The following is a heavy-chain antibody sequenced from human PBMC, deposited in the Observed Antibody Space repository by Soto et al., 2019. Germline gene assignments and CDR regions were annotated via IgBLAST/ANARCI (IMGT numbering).Heavy chain of an antibody. V-gene: IGHV4-59*08. CDR1: GGSISSYY. J-gene: IGHJ4*02. CDR2: IYYSGST. D-gene: IGHD5-12*01. CDR3: ARRIVATETFHY. Sequence: SETLSLTCTVSGGSISSYYWSWIRQPPGKGLEWIGYIYYSGSTYYNPSLKSRVTISVDTSKNQFSLKLSSVTAADTAVYYCARRIVATETFHYWGQGTLVTSPQ.